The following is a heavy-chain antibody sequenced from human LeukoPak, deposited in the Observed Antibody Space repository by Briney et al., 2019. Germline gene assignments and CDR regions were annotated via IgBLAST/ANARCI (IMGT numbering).Heavy chain of an antibody. CDR1: GYTFTGYY. CDR2: INPNSGGT. Sequence: ASVKVSCKASGYTFTGYYMHWVRQAPGQGLEWMGWINPNSGGTNYAQKFQGRVTMIRDTSISTAYMELGRLRSDDTAVYYCARGIYYDSSGYHNWFDPWGQGTLVTVSS. D-gene: IGHD3-22*01. CDR3: ARGIYYDSSGYHNWFDP. V-gene: IGHV1-2*02. J-gene: IGHJ5*02.